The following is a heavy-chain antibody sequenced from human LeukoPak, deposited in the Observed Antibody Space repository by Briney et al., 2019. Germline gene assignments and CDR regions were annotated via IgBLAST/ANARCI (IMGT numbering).Heavy chain of an antibody. Sequence: PSQTLSLTCTVSGGSISSGGYYWSWIRQHPGKGLEWIGYIYYSGSTYYNPSLKSRVTISVDTSKNQFSLKVSSVTAADTAVYYCARGQYSGSCFDNWGQGSLVTVSS. CDR3: ARGQYSGSCFDN. CDR2: IYYSGST. D-gene: IGHD1-26*01. V-gene: IGHV4-31*03. J-gene: IGHJ4*02. CDR1: GGSISSGGYY.